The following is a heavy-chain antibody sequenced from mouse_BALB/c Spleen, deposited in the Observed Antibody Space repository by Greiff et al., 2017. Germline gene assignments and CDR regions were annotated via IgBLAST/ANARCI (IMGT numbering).Heavy chain of an antibody. V-gene: IGHV14-4*02. CDR3: NAPLRKGYAMDY. CDR1: GFNIKDYY. J-gene: IGHJ4*01. CDR2: IDPENGDT. Sequence: VQLQQSGAELVRSGASVKLSCTASGFNIKDYYLHWVKQRPEQGLEWIGWIDPENGDTEYAPKFQGKATMTADTSSNTAYLQLSSLTSEDTAVYYCNAPLRKGYAMDYWGQGTSVTVSS. D-gene: IGHD2-4*01.